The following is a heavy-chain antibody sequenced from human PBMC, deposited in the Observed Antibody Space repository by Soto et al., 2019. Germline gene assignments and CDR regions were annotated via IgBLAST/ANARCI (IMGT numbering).Heavy chain of an antibody. CDR1: GFTFSSYA. V-gene: IGHV3-23*01. CDR2: IAGNGGST. J-gene: IGHJ4*02. CDR3: AKAGTPSSWFLDS. D-gene: IGHD6-13*01. Sequence: EVQLLESGGGLVQPGGSLRLSCAASGFTFSSYAMSWVRQAPGKGLEWVSAIAGNGGSTYYADSVRGRFTISRDTSKNTLYLQMNSLRAEDMAVYYCAKAGTPSSWFLDSWGQGTLVTVSS.